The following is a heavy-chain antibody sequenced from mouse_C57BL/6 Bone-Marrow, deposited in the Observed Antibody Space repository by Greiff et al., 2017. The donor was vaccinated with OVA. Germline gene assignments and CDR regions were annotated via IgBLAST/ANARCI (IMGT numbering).Heavy chain of an antibody. V-gene: IGHV5-6*01. CDR2: ISSGGSYT. J-gene: IGHJ2*01. Sequence: EVKVVESGGDLVKPGGSLKLSCAASGFTFSSYGMSWVRQTPDKRLEWVATISSGGSYTYYPDSVKGRFTISRDNAKNTLYLQMSSLKSEDTAMYYCARHVATVVAPFDYWGQGTTLTVSS. CDR3: ARHVATVVAPFDY. D-gene: IGHD1-1*01. CDR1: GFTFSSYG.